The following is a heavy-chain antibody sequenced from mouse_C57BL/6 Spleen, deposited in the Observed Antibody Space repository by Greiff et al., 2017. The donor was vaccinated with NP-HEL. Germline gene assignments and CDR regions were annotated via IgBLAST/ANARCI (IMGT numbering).Heavy chain of an antibody. V-gene: IGHV3-6*01. CDR2: ISYDGSN. J-gene: IGHJ4*01. CDR3: ARDTGTGLMDY. D-gene: IGHD4-1*01. Sequence: ESGPGLVKPSQSLSLTCSVTGYSITSGYYWNWIRQFPGNKLEWMGYISYDGSNNYNPSLKNRISITRDTSKNQFFLKLNSVTTEDTATYYCARDTGTGLMDYWGQGTSVTVSS. CDR1: GYSITSGYY.